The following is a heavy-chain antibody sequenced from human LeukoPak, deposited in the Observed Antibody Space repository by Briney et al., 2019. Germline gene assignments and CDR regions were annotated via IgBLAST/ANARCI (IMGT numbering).Heavy chain of an antibody. V-gene: IGHV3-48*03. Sequence: GGSLRLSCAASGFTFSDYGMVWVRVRQAPGKGLEWVSYISSSGSTIYYADSVKGRFTISRDNTKNSLYLQMNSLRAEDTAVYYCARDRWGTMPEYWGQGTLVTVSS. J-gene: IGHJ4*02. CDR3: ARDRWGTMPEY. CDR1: GFTFSDYG. CDR2: ISSSGSTI. D-gene: IGHD2-2*01.